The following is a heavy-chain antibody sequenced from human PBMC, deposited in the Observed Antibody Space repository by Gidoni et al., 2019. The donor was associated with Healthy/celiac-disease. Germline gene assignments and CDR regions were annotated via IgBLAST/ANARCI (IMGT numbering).Heavy chain of an antibody. CDR2: INNSGRT. D-gene: IGHD3-10*01. V-gene: IGHV4-34*01. CDR3: ARSPYYYGSGMYYFDY. CDR1: GGSFSGYY. J-gene: IGHJ4*02. Sequence: QVQLQQWRAGLLKPSETLSLTCAVYGGSFSGYYWSWIRQPPWKGLEWIGEINNSGRTNYNPSLKSRVTISVDTSKNQFSLKLSSVTAADTAVYYCARSPYYYGSGMYYFDYWGQGTLVTVSS.